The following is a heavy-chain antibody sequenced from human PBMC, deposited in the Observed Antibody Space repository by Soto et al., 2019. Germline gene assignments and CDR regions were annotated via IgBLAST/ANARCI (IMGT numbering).Heavy chain of an antibody. D-gene: IGHD3-16*01. CDR3: ARGGGEMATPPPYIY. CDR2: IVVGSGNT. Sequence: SVKVSCKASGFTFSSSAVQWVRQARGQRLEWIGKIVVGSGNTNYAQKFQERVTITRDMSTSTAYMELSSLRSEDTAFYYCARGGGEMATPPPYIYWGRGTLVTVSS. J-gene: IGHJ4*02. V-gene: IGHV1-58*01. CDR1: GFTFSSSA.